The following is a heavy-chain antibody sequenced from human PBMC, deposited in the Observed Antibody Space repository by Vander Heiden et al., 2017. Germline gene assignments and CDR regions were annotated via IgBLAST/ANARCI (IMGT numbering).Heavy chain of an antibody. CDR2: ISYDGSNK. CDR1: GFTSRRYA. CDR3: ARDQYCISTSCYRSLYYYGMDV. D-gene: IGHD2-2*02. Sequence: QVQLVESGGGVVQPGRSLRPPCAASGFTSRRYAMHWVRQAPGKGLEWVAVISYDGSNKYYADSVKGRFTISRDNSKNTLYLQMNSLRAEDTAVYYCARDQYCISTSCYRSLYYYGMDVWGQGTTVTVSS. J-gene: IGHJ6*02. V-gene: IGHV3-30-3*01.